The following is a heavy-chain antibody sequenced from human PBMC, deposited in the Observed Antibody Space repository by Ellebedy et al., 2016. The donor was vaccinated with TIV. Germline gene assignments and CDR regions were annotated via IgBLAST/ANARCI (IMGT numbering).Heavy chain of an antibody. J-gene: IGHJ3*02. V-gene: IGHV4-59*01. D-gene: IGHD4-17*01. CDR3: ARETSDYGYAFDI. Sequence: SETLSLTXTVSGGSISSYYWSWIRQPPGKGLEWIGYIYYSGSTNYNPSLKSRVTISVDTSKNQFSLKLSSVTAADTAVYYCARETSDYGYAFDIWGQGTMVTVSS. CDR2: IYYSGST. CDR1: GGSISSYY.